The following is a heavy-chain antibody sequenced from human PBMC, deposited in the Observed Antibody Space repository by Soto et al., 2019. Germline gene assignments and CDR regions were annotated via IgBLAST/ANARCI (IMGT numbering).Heavy chain of an antibody. D-gene: IGHD3-16*01. Sequence: QVQLVESGGGVVQPGRSLRLSCAASGFTFSSYAMHWVRQAPGKGLEWVAVISYDGSNKYYADSVKGRFTISRDNSKNTLDLQMNSLRAEETAVYYCARGGGEGYYYYGMDVWGQGTTVTVSS. CDR1: GFTFSSYA. J-gene: IGHJ6*02. CDR2: ISYDGSNK. CDR3: ARGGGEGYYYYGMDV. V-gene: IGHV3-30-3*01.